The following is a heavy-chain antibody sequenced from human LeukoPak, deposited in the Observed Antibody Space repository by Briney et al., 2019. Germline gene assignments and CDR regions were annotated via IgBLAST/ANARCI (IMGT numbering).Heavy chain of an antibody. CDR2: IYYSGST. V-gene: IGHV4-39*01. Sequence: SETLSLTCIVSGGSISSSSYYWGWIRQPPGKGLEWIGSIYYSGSTYYNPSLKSRVTISVDTSKNQYSLQLSSVTAADTAAYYCAGSSGNYIYFDYWGQGTLVTVSS. D-gene: IGHD4-11*01. CDR3: AGSSGNYIYFDY. J-gene: IGHJ4*02. CDR1: GGSISSSSYY.